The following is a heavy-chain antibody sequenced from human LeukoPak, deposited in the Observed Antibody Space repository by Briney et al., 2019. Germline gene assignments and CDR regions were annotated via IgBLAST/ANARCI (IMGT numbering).Heavy chain of an antibody. J-gene: IGHJ6*02. CDR1: GHTLTELS. Sequence: ASVKVSCKVSGHTLTELSMHWVRQAPGKGLEWMGGFDPEDGETIYAQKFQGRVTMTEDTSTDTAYMELSSLRSEDTAVYYCARVWCSSTSCYSTSDGMDVWGQGTTVTVSS. CDR3: ARVWCSSTSCYSTSDGMDV. V-gene: IGHV1-24*01. CDR2: FDPEDGET. D-gene: IGHD2-2*02.